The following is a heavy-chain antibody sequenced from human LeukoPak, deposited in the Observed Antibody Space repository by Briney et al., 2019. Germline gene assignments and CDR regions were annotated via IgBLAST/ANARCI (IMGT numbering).Heavy chain of an antibody. CDR3: AKGVDILTGYYDY. Sequence: GGSLRLSCAASGFTFSSYSMNRVRQAPGKGLEWVAFIRYDGSNKYYADSVKGRFTISRDNSKNTLYLQMNSLRAEDTAVYYCAKGVDILTGYYDYWGQGTLVTVSS. CDR2: IRYDGSNK. J-gene: IGHJ4*02. D-gene: IGHD3-9*01. V-gene: IGHV3-30*02. CDR1: GFTFSSYS.